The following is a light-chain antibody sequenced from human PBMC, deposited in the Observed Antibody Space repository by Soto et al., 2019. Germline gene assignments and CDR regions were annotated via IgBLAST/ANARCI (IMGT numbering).Light chain of an antibody. Sequence: IQMTQSPSTLSASVGDRVTITCRARQSISSWLACYQQKPGQAPKLLIYDASSLESGVPSRFSGSGSGTEFTLTISSLQPDDFASYDCQQYNIYPWTFGQGTKVEIK. CDR2: DAS. CDR3: QQYNIYPWT. CDR1: QSISSW. V-gene: IGKV1-5*01. J-gene: IGKJ1*01.